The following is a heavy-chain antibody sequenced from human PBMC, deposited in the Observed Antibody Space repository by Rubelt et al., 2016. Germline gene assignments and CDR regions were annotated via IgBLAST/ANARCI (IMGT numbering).Heavy chain of an antibody. V-gene: IGHV4-59*08. CDR2: IYYSGST. D-gene: IGHD6-13*01. CDR3: ARHYSSTWANWFDP. J-gene: IGHJ5*02. Sequence: GKGLEWIGYIYYSGSTNYNPSLKSRVTISVDTSKNQFSLKLRSVTAADTAVYYCARHYSSTWANWFDPWGQGTLVTVSP.